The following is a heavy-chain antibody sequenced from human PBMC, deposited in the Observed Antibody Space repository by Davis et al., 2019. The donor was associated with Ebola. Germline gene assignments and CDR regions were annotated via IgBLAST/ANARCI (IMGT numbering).Heavy chain of an antibody. CDR1: GFTFSSYA. D-gene: IGHD4-11*01. CDR3: AREGDYSNPNYYYGMDV. V-gene: IGHV3-23*01. J-gene: IGHJ6*02. Sequence: PGGSLRLSCAASGFTFSSYAMSWVRQAPGKGLEWVSAISGSGGSTYYADSVKGRFTISRDNSKNTLYLQMNSLRAEDTAVYYCAREGDYSNPNYYYGMDVWGQGTTVTVSS. CDR2: ISGSGGST.